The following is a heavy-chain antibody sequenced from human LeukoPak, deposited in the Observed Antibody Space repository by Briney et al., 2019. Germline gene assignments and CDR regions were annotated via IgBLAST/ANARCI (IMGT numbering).Heavy chain of an antibody. D-gene: IGHD6-19*01. CDR1: GGSIRGYY. CDR2: IYYSGST. J-gene: IGHJ4*02. V-gene: IGHV4-59*01. CDR3: ARVSSGWHSPFDY. Sequence: SETLSLTCTVSGGSIRGYYWSWIRQPPGKGLEWIGYIYYSGSTNYNPSLKSRVTISVDTSKNQFSLKLSSVTAADTAVYYCARVSSGWHSPFDYWGQGSLVTVSS.